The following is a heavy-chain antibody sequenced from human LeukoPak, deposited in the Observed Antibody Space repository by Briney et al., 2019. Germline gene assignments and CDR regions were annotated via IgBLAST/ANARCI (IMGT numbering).Heavy chain of an antibody. V-gene: IGHV3-30*18. CDR2: ISYDGTNK. D-gene: IGHD3-22*01. Sequence: PGGSLRLSCAASGFTFSSYGMHGVRQAPGKGLEGVAVISYDGTNKYCADSVKGRFTISRDNSKNTLYLQMNSLKPEDTAVYYCAKIEYYYDSSGYYYWGQGTLVTVSS. J-gene: IGHJ4*02. CDR1: GFTFSSYG. CDR3: AKIEYYYDSSGYYY.